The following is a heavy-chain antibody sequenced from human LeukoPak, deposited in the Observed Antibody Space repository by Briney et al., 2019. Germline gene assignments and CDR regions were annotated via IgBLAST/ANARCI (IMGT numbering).Heavy chain of an antibody. D-gene: IGHD4-23*01. Sequence: ASVKVSCKASGYTFTGYYMHWVRQAPGQGLEWMGRINPNSGGTNYAQKFQGRVTMTRDTSISTAYMELSRLRSDDTAVYYCARGELPHDAFDIWGQGTMVTVSS. V-gene: IGHV1-2*06. CDR1: GYTFTGYY. J-gene: IGHJ3*02. CDR2: INPNSGGT. CDR3: ARGELPHDAFDI.